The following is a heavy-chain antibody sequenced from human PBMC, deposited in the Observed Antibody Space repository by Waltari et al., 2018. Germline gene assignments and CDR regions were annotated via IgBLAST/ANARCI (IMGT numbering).Heavy chain of an antibody. CDR3: AKALTLSSTWDMH. D-gene: IGHD6-13*01. Sequence: EVQLVESGGGLVQPGGSLRLSCAASGFTFSSYEMNLVRQAPGKGLEGVSYISRSGSTIYYADSVKGRFTISRDNSKNTLFLQMDSLRAEDTAVYYCAKALTLSSTWDMHWGQGTLVTVSS. V-gene: IGHV3-48*03. CDR2: ISRSGSTI. J-gene: IGHJ4*02. CDR1: GFTFSSYE.